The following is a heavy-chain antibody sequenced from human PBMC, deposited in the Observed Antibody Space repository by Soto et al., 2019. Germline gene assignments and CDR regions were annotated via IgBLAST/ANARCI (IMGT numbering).Heavy chain of an antibody. Sequence: VQLLESGGGLVQPGGSLRVSCAASGFTFSNYAMSWVRQAQGKGLEWVSTIGGSDDKTYYAASVKGRFTISRDNSRNTLNLQMYSLRAEDTAVYYCVKDWTGKNCPCMDVWGQGTTVTVSS. J-gene: IGHJ6*02. V-gene: IGHV3-23*01. CDR2: IGGSDDKT. CDR1: GFTFSNYA. D-gene: IGHD2-8*02. CDR3: VKDWTGKNCPCMDV.